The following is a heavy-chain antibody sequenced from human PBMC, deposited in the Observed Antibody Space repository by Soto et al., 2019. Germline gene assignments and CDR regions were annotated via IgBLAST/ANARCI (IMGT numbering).Heavy chain of an antibody. Sequence: QVQLVQSGAEVKKPGSSVKVSCKASGGTFSSYAISWVRQAPGQGLEWMGGIIPIFGTANYAQKFQGRVTITADKSTSTAYMELSSLRSEDTAVYYCARMYTDRWGAWDRYFDYWGQGTLVTVSS. CDR3: ARMYTDRWGAWDRYFDY. CDR2: IIPIFGTA. V-gene: IGHV1-69*06. CDR1: GGTFSSYA. J-gene: IGHJ4*02. D-gene: IGHD2-2*02.